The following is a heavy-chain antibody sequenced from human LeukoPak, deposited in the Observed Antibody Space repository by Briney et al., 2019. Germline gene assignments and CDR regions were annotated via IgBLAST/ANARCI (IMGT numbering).Heavy chain of an antibody. CDR3: AREDIVATRSHGGDYYYYYMDV. V-gene: IGHV3-48*03. J-gene: IGHJ6*03. Sequence: GGSLRLSCAASGFTFSSYEMNWVRQAPGKGLEWVSYISSSGSTIYYADSVKDRFTISRDNAKNSLYLQMNSLRAEDTAVYYCAREDIVATRSHGGDYYYYYMDVWGKGTTVTVSS. CDR1: GFTFSSYE. D-gene: IGHD5-12*01. CDR2: ISSSGSTI.